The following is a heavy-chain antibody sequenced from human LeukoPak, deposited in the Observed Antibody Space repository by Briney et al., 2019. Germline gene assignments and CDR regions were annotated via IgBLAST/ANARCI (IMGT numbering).Heavy chain of an antibody. CDR1: GGSISSSSYY. D-gene: IGHD3-22*01. CDR3: ARSSGYYYGDFDY. Sequence: SETLSLTCTVSGGSISSSSYYWGWIRQPPGKGLEWIGSIYYSGSTYYSPSLKSRVTISVDTSKNQFSLKLSSVTAADTAVYYCARSSGYYYGDFDYWGQGTLVTVSS. CDR2: IYYSGST. J-gene: IGHJ4*02. V-gene: IGHV4-39*01.